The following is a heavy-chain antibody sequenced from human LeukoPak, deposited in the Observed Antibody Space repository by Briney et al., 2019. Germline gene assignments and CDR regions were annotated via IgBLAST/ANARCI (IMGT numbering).Heavy chain of an antibody. CDR2: IYYSGST. CDR3: AGHPTSEYFQH. Sequence: PSETLSLTCVVYGGSFSGYYYTWIRQPPGKGLEWIGSIYYSGSTYYNPSLKSRVTISVDTSKNQFSLKLSSVTAADTAVYYCAGHPTSEYFQHWGQGTLVTVSS. V-gene: IGHV4-34*01. CDR1: GGSFSGYY. J-gene: IGHJ1*01.